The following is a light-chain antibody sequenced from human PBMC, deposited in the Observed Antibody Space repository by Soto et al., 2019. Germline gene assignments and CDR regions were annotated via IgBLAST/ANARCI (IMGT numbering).Light chain of an antibody. CDR3: QQSYSIPLT. V-gene: IGKV1-39*01. Sequence: DIQMTQSPSTLSASVGDRVTITCRASQTISSWLAWYQQKPGKAPKLLIYSASSLESGVPSRFSGSGSGTHFTLTISSLQREDFATYYCQQSYSIPLTFGGGTMVDIK. CDR1: QTISSW. CDR2: SAS. J-gene: IGKJ4*01.